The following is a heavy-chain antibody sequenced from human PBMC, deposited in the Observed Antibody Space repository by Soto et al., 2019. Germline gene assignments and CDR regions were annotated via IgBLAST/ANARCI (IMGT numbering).Heavy chain of an antibody. Sequence: QVQLVESGGGVVQPGKSLRLSCAASGFTFSSCAMHCVRQAPGKGLEWVAVISYDGSSQHYADSVKGRLTISRDNSKNTLYLQMNSLSAEDTAVYYCARDRGYSYGPLRPYFFDFWGQGTLVTVSS. CDR2: ISYDGSSQ. J-gene: IGHJ4*02. CDR3: ARDRGYSYGPLRPYFFDF. V-gene: IGHV3-30-3*01. D-gene: IGHD5-18*01. CDR1: GFTFSSCA.